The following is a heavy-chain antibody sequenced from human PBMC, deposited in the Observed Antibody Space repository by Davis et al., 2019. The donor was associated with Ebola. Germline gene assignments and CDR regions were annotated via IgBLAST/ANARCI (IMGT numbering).Heavy chain of an antibody. CDR2: ISGDGDHT. Sequence: GESLKISCAASGFTFRNHGMHWVRQRPGKGLEWVALISGDGDHTYYADSVKGRFTISRDNSKESLYLQINSLRSEDTALYFCARGPMPSWYADYYKYGMDVWGQGTTVTASS. D-gene: IGHD6-13*01. CDR3: ARGPMPSWYADYYKYGMDV. CDR1: GFTFRNHG. V-gene: IGHV3-43*02. J-gene: IGHJ6*02.